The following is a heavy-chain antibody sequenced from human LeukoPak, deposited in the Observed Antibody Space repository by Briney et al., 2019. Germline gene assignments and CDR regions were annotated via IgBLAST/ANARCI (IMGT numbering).Heavy chain of an antibody. CDR3: AKYIRSFDY. Sequence: GGSLRLSCAASGFTFSSYWVSWVRQAPGKGLEWVACIKQDGSDKYYVDSVKGRFTISRDNAKNSLYLQMNSLRAEDTAVYYCAKYIRSFDYWGQGTLVTVSS. J-gene: IGHJ4*02. CDR1: GFTFSSYW. D-gene: IGHD1-14*01. V-gene: IGHV3-7*02. CDR2: IKQDGSDK.